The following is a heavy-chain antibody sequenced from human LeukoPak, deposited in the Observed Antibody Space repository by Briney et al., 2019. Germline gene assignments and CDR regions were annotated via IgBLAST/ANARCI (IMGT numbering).Heavy chain of an antibody. CDR2: ISGSGGST. CDR1: GFTFSSYA. V-gene: IGHV3-23*01. Sequence: GGSLRLSCAASGFTFSSYAMSWVRQAPGKGLEWVSAISGSGGSTYYADSVKGRFTISRDNSKNTLYLQMNSLRAEDTAVYYCATYYDILTGYPFYFDYWGQGTLVTVSS. J-gene: IGHJ4*02. CDR3: ATYYDILTGYPFYFDY. D-gene: IGHD3-9*01.